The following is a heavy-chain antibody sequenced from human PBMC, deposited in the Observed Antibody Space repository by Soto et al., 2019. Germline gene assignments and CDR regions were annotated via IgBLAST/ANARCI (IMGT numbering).Heavy chain of an antibody. D-gene: IGHD2-2*01. CDR2: ISGSGGST. Sequence: GGSLRLSCAASGFAFSSYAMSWVRQAPGKGLEWVSAISGSGGSTYYADSVKGRFTISRDNSKNTLYLQMNSLRAEDTAVYYCATGRSSSTSRGTYYFDYWGQGTLVTVSS. CDR3: ATGRSSSTSRGTYYFDY. J-gene: IGHJ4*02. CDR1: GFAFSSYA. V-gene: IGHV3-23*01.